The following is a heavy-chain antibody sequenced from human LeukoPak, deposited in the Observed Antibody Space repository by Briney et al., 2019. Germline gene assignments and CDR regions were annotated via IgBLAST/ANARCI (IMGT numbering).Heavy chain of an antibody. Sequence: GGSLRLSCAASGFTFSSYSMNWVRQAPGKGLEWVSSISSSTTYIYYADSVKGRFTISRDNAKNSLYLQMNSLRVEDTAVYYCARDGMSNGWDFDYWGQGTLVTVSS. CDR2: ISSSTTYI. V-gene: IGHV3-21*06. CDR3: ARDGMSNGWDFDY. CDR1: GFTFSSYS. D-gene: IGHD6-19*01. J-gene: IGHJ4*02.